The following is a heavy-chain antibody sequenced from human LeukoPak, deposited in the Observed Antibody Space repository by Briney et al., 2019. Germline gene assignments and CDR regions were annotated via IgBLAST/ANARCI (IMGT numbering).Heavy chain of an antibody. J-gene: IGHJ6*03. V-gene: IGHV3-53*01. CDR3: ARARGTSSMGYYYYYMDV. D-gene: IGHD3-16*01. CDR1: GFTFSSYS. CDR2: IYSGGTT. Sequence: GGSLRLSCAASGFTFSSYSMNWVRQAPGKGLQWVSVIYSGGTTYYADSVKGRFTISRDNSKNTLYLQMNSLRAEDTAVYYCARARGTSSMGYYYYYMDVWGKGTTVTVSS.